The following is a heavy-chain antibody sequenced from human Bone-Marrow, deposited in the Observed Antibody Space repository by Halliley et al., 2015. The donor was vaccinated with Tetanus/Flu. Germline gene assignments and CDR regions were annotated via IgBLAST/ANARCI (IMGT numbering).Heavy chain of an antibody. Sequence: TLSLTCAVSGDSISRGGYSWNWIRQPPGKGLEWIGYSYLSGSTDYTPSLKSRVTISIDRSKNQFSLNLYSVTAADTAVYYCARGYSSGSSGEFAYWGQGTLVTVSS. CDR1: GDSISRGGYS. V-gene: IGHV4-30-2*01. J-gene: IGHJ4*02. CDR2: SYLSGST. D-gene: IGHD6-19*01. CDR3: ARGYSSGSSGEFAY.